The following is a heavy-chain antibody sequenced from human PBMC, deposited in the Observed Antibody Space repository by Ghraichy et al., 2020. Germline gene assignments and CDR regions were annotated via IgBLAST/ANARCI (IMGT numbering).Heavy chain of an antibody. V-gene: IGHV3-48*04. J-gene: IGHJ3*02. CDR3: ARDDAFDI. CDR2: TSSSSSTI. CDR1: GFTFSSYN. Sequence: LSLTCAASGFTFSSYNMNWVRQAPGKGLEWVSYTSSSSSTIYYADSVKGRFTISRDNAKNSLYLQMNSLRAEDTAVYYCARDDAFDIWGQGTMVTVS.